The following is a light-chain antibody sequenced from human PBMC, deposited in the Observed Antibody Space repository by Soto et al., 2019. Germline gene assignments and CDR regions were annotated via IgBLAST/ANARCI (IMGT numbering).Light chain of an antibody. CDR1: EDINNN. J-gene: IGKJ4*01. Sequence: DIQMTQSPSSLSASVGDRVTITCQASEDINNNLNWYQKKPGEAPKLLIYAASNSQAGVPSRFSGSGSGTHYTFTISSLQPDDTATYYCQHYDNFPPLRTFGGGTK. CDR2: AAS. V-gene: IGKV1-33*01. CDR3: QHYDNFPPLRT.